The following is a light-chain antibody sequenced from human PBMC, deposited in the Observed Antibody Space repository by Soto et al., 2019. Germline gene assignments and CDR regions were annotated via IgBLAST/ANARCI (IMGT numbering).Light chain of an antibody. J-gene: IGKJ3*01. V-gene: IGKV3-20*01. CDR3: QQYTTSPFT. Sequence: EIVFTQSPGTLSFSPGERATLYCRASQSVGSNYLAWYQQKPGQAPRVLIYGASSRAIGIPDRFSGSGSGADFTLTISRLEPEDFAVYYCQQYTTSPFTLGPGTKVDIK. CDR1: QSVGSNY. CDR2: GAS.